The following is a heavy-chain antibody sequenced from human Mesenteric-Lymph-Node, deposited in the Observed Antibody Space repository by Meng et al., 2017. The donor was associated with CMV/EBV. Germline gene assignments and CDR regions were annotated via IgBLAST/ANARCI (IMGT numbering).Heavy chain of an antibody. V-gene: IGHV3-7*01. CDR3: AGEYWGPEY. D-gene: IGHD7-27*01. CDR1: GFTFTNYW. CDR2: INEAGTVK. J-gene: IGHJ4*02. Sequence: GESLKISCAASGFTFTNYWMTWVRQAPGKGLEWVANINEAGTVKHYVDSVKGRFTMSRDNSKNSVFLQMNGLRTEDTAVYYCAGEYWGPEYWGQGTLVTVSS.